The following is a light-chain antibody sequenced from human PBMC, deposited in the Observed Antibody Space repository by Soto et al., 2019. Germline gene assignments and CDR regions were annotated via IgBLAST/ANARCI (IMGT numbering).Light chain of an antibody. CDR3: QKYGTSEII. V-gene: IGKV3-20*01. Sequence: EIVLTQSPDALSLSPGERVSLSCRASRPVVRQYIAWYHQRPGQAPRLLIYDTSSRASGIPDRFSGSGSGTDFTLTISRLENEEFAVFDCQKYGTSEIIVGQGTRLEIK. CDR2: DTS. J-gene: IGKJ5*01. CDR1: RPVVRQY.